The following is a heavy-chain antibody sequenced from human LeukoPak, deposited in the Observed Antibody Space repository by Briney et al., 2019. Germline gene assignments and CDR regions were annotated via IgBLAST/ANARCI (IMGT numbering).Heavy chain of an antibody. CDR3: ARDIVVVVASTYYYYYGMDV. CDR1: GFTFGTYN. D-gene: IGHD2-15*01. Sequence: GGSLRLSCAASGFTFGTYNMNWVRQAPGKGLEWVSSISSSGSYIHYADSVKGRFTISRDNAKNSLYLQMNSLRAEDTAVYYCARDIVVVVASTYYYYYGMDVWGKGTTVTVSS. V-gene: IGHV3-21*06. J-gene: IGHJ6*04. CDR2: ISSSGSYI.